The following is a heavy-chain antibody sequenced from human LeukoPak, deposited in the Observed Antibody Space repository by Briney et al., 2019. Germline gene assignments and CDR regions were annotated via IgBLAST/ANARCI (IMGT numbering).Heavy chain of an antibody. Sequence: GGFLRLSCAASGFTFSSYAMSWVRQAPGKGLEWVSAISGSGGSTYYADSVKGRFTISRDNSKNTLYLQMNSLRAEDTAVYYCAKDLWGTIVVVPAAIGGGGYWGQGTLVTVSS. V-gene: IGHV3-23*01. CDR1: GFTFSSYA. J-gene: IGHJ4*02. CDR3: AKDLWGTIVVVPAAIGGGGY. D-gene: IGHD2-2*02. CDR2: ISGSGGST.